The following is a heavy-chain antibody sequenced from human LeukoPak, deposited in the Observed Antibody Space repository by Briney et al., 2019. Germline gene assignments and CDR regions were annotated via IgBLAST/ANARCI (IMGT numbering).Heavy chain of an antibody. CDR3: ARQAYSSGRYFPFDY. D-gene: IGHD3-22*01. CDR2: IWYDGSKT. J-gene: IGHJ4*02. CDR1: GFAFSTYG. Sequence: PGRPLRLSCAASGFAFSTYGMHWVRQAPGKGLEWVAYIWYDGSKTYYADSVKGRFTISRDDSENTLYLQVNSLRAEDTALYYCARQAYSSGRYFPFDYWGQGTLVTVSS. V-gene: IGHV3-33*01.